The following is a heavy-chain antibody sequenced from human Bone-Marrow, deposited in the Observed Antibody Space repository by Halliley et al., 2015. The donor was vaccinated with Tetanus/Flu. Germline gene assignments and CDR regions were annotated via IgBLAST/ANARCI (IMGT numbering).Heavy chain of an antibody. CDR3: ARWRSGYPNSFFDY. Sequence: LEWVGSIYHVGTPSYTPSPNNRVPISRDTPNNQFSLNLNSGTAADTAVYFCARWRSGYPNSFFDYWGQGTLVTVSS. CDR2: IYHVGTP. D-gene: IGHD3-3*01. V-gene: IGHV4-30-2*04. J-gene: IGHJ4*02.